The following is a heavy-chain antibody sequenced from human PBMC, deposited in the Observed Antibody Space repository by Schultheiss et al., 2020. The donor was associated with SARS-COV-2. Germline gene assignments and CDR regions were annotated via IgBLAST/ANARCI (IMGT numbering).Heavy chain of an antibody. J-gene: IGHJ6*02. V-gene: IGHV1-8*03. Sequence: ASVKVSCKASGYTFTGYYMHWVRQAPGQGLEWMGWMNPNSGNTGYAQKFQGRVTITRDMSTSTAYMELSSLRSEDTAVYYCARGYSNYGRYGMDVWGQGTTVTVSS. D-gene: IGHD4-11*01. CDR2: MNPNSGNT. CDR3: ARGYSNYGRYGMDV. CDR1: GYTFTGYY.